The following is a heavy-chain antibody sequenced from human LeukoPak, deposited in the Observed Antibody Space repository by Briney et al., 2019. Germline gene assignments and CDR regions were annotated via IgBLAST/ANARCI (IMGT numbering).Heavy chain of an antibody. Sequence: SVKVSCKASGYTFTSYGISWVRQAPGQGLEWMGGIIPIFGTANYAQKFQGRVTITTDESTSTAYMELSSLRSEDTAVYYCARDPPKSHYGSGSYFDYWGQGTLVTVSS. V-gene: IGHV1-69*05. CDR2: IIPIFGTA. D-gene: IGHD3-10*01. CDR1: GYTFTSYG. J-gene: IGHJ4*02. CDR3: ARDPPKSHYGSGSYFDY.